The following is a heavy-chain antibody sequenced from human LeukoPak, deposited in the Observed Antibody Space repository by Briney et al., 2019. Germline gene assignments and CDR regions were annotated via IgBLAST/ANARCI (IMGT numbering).Heavy chain of an antibody. CDR1: GYTFTGYY. CDR3: ARRLDYYDISGYHTLDY. D-gene: IGHD3-22*01. Sequence: ASVKVSCKASGYTFTGYYMHWVRQAPGQGLEWMGWINPNSGGTNYAQKFQGRVTMTRDTSISTAYMELSRLRSDDTAVYYCARRLDYYDISGYHTLDYWGHGTLVTVSS. V-gene: IGHV1-2*02. J-gene: IGHJ4*01. CDR2: INPNSGGT.